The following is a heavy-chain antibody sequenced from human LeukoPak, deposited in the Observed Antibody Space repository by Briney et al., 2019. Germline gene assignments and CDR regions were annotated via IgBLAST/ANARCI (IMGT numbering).Heavy chain of an antibody. V-gene: IGHV4-34*01. CDR1: GFTFSDYY. CDR3: ARDKAPPFSSNRYYYGMDV. D-gene: IGHD6-13*01. Sequence: LRLSCAASGFTFSDYYMSWIRQAPGKGLEWIGEIYHSGSTNYNPSLKSRVTISLDKPKKQFSLQLSSVTAADTAVYYCARDKAPPFSSNRYYYGMDVWGKGTTVTVSS. J-gene: IGHJ6*04. CDR2: IYHSGST.